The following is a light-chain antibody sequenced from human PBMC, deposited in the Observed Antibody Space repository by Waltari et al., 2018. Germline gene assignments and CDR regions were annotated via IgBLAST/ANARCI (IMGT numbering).Light chain of an antibody. CDR1: SPDVGNEG. J-gene: IGLJ1*01. CDR2: RDN. Sequence: QAGLTQPPSVSPALRQTATLTCTGNSPDVGNEGALWLQQHQAHPPKHLSYRDNRPRSGISEVFSASRTGNTAALTITERQPEDAADYYCSAWDHSLKTYIFGTGTKVTVL. V-gene: IGLV10-54*04. CDR3: SAWDHSLKTYI.